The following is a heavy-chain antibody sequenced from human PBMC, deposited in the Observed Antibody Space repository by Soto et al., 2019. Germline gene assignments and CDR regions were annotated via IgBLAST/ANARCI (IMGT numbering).Heavy chain of an antibody. CDR3: ARVWSAFDY. D-gene: IGHD2-21*01. J-gene: IGHJ4*02. Sequence: GGSVRLSCAASGFTFSSYWMTWVRQAPGRGLEWVAHIKPDGSERNYVDSVTGRFTISRDNAKNSLYLQMNSLRAEDTAVYYCARVWSAFDYWGQGALVTVSS. V-gene: IGHV3-7*01. CDR1: GFTFSSYW. CDR2: IKPDGSER.